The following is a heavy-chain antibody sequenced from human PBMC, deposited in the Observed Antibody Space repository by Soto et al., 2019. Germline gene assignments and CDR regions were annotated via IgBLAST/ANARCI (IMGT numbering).Heavy chain of an antibody. V-gene: IGHV3-33*01. Sequence: GGSLRLSCAASGFTFSSYGMHWVRQAPGKGLEWVAVIWYDGSNKYYADSVKGRFTISRDNSKNTLYLQMNSLRAEDTAVYYCARDGSIYDILTGCQYWGQGTLVTVSS. CDR3: ARDGSIYDILTGCQY. D-gene: IGHD3-9*01. CDR2: IWYDGSNK. J-gene: IGHJ4*02. CDR1: GFTFSSYG.